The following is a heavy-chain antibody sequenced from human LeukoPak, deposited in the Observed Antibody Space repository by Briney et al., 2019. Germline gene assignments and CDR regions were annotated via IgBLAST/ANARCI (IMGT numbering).Heavy chain of an antibody. D-gene: IGHD6-19*01. CDR3: ARDSPYSSGWRDAFDI. CDR2: IYPGDSDT. Sequence: GESLKISCKGSGFSFTSYWIGWVRQMPGKGLEWMGIIYPGDSDTRYSPSFQGQVTISADKSISTAYLQWSSLKASDTAMYYCARDSPYSSGWRDAFDIWGQGTMVTVSS. J-gene: IGHJ3*02. CDR1: GFSFTSYW. V-gene: IGHV5-51*01.